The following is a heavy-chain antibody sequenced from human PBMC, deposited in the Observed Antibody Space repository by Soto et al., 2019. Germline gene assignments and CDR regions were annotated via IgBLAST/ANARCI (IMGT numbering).Heavy chain of an antibody. CDR3: ARDFSGNHYFDY. Sequence: SETLSLTCDVSGYSISSGYQWGWIRQPPGKGLEWIGNIYHSGTTSYNPSLKSRVTVSVDTSKNQISLNLTSVTAADTAIYYCARDFSGNHYFDYWGQGILVTVSS. D-gene: IGHD3-3*01. V-gene: IGHV4-38-2*02. CDR2: IYHSGTT. J-gene: IGHJ4*02. CDR1: GYSISSGYQ.